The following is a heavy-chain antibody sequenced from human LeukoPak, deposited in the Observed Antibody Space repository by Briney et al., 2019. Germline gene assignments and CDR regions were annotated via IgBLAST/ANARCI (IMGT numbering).Heavy chain of an antibody. CDR2: IKQDGSEK. CDR1: GFTFSAYS. Sequence: PGGSLRLSCAASGFTFSAYSMSWVRQAPGKGLEWVANIKQDGSEKYYVGSAKGRFTISRDNAKNSLYLQMNSLRAEDTAVYYCARDPGPRVPPGSYSDYWGQGTLVTVSS. J-gene: IGHJ4*02. D-gene: IGHD1-26*01. V-gene: IGHV3-7*01. CDR3: ARDPGPRVPPGSYSDY.